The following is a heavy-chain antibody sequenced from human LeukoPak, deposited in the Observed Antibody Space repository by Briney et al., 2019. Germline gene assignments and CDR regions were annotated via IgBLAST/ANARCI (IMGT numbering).Heavy chain of an antibody. CDR3: ARLPRGYSYGYDY. CDR2: IYPGDSDT. V-gene: IGHV5-51*01. CDR1: GYTFTSYW. D-gene: IGHD5-18*01. Sequence: GESLTLSCTGSGYTFTSYWIGWVRQMPGKGLEWMGIIYPGDSDTTYSPPFQGQVTISADKSISTAYLQWSSLKASDTAMYYCARLPRGYSYGYDYWGQGTLVTVSS. J-gene: IGHJ4*02.